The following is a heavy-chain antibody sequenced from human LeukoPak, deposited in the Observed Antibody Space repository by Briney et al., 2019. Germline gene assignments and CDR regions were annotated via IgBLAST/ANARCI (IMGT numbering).Heavy chain of an antibody. V-gene: IGHV1-69*05. CDR3: ARDHYYGSGKVDY. D-gene: IGHD3-10*01. CDR1: GGTFSSYA. CDR2: IIPIFGTA. Sequence: SVKVSCKASGGTFSSYAISWVRQAPGQGLEWMGGIIPIFGTANYAQKFQGRVTITTDESTSTAYMELSSLRSDDTAVYYCARDHYYGSGKVDYWGQGTLVTVSS. J-gene: IGHJ4*02.